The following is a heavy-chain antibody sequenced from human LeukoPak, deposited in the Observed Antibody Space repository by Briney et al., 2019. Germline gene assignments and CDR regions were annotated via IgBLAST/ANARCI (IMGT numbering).Heavy chain of an antibody. CDR3: ARGHGSGIDWFDP. V-gene: IGHV5-51*01. D-gene: IGHD3-10*01. Sequence: GESLKISCKGSGYSFTSYRLVWVRQMPGKGLEWMGIIYPGDSDIRYSPSFQGQVTISADKSINTAYVQWSSLKASDTAMYYCARGHGSGIDWFDPWGQGTLVTVSS. CDR2: IYPGDSDI. J-gene: IGHJ5*02. CDR1: GYSFTSYR.